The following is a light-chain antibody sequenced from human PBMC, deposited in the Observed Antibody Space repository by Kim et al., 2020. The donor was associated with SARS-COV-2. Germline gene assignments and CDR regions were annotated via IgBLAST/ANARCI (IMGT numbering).Light chain of an antibody. CDR1: QSVSSR. V-gene: IGKV3D-15*01. CDR2: GAS. CDR3: HQYDNWPYT. J-gene: IGKJ2*01. Sequence: SVSPGDRATLSCRASQSVSSRVAWYQQKPGQAPSLVIFGASIRASGVPARVTGSGSGTQFTFTISSLQSEDVGVYFCHQYDNWPYTFGQGTKLEI.